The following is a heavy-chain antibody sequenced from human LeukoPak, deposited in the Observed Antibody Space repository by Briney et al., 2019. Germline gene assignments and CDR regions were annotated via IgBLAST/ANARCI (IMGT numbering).Heavy chain of an antibody. V-gene: IGHV3-74*03. J-gene: IGHJ3*02. CDR1: GFTSSSYW. CDR2: INSDGGST. D-gene: IGHD3-22*01. CDR3: VRESSGYSGVYDAFDI. Sequence: PGGSLRLSCAASGFTSSSYWMHWVRQVPGNGLVWVSRINSDGGSTTYADTVKGRFTISRDNAKNTLYLQMNSLRAEDTAVYYCVRESSGYSGVYDAFDIWGQGTMVTVSS.